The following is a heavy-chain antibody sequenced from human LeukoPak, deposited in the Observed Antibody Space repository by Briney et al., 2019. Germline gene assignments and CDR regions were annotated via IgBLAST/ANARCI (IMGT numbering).Heavy chain of an antibody. CDR2: ISSSSSYI. Sequence: PGGSLRLSCAASGFTFSSYSMNWVRQAPGKGLEWVSSISSSSSYIYYADSVKGRFTISRENAKNSLYLQMNSLRAEDTAVYYCAREHYSSSWSSYYWGQGTLVTVSS. V-gene: IGHV3-21*01. CDR1: GFTFSSYS. J-gene: IGHJ4*02. CDR3: AREHYSSSWSSYY. D-gene: IGHD6-13*01.